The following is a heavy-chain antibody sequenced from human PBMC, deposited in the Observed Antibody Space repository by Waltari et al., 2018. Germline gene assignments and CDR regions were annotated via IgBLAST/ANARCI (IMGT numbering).Heavy chain of an antibody. Sequence: QVQLVQSGAEVQKPGSSVQVSCKASGGTFSSYAISWVRPATGQGLEWMGGIIPIFGTANYAQKFQGRVTITADESTSTAYMELSSLRSEDTAVYYCARARTRDILTNNWFDPWGQGTLVTVSS. D-gene: IGHD3-9*01. CDR1: GGTFSSYA. V-gene: IGHV1-69*01. CDR3: ARARTRDILTNNWFDP. CDR2: IIPIFGTA. J-gene: IGHJ5*02.